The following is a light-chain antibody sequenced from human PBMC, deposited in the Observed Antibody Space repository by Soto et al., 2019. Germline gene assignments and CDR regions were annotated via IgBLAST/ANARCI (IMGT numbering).Light chain of an antibody. CDR2: GAS. CDR1: ESVSTSY. Sequence: EIVLTQSPGTLSLSPGERATLSCRASESVSTSYLSWYQQKPGQAPRLLIYGASGRATGIPDRFSVSASGTDFTLTISRLEPEDFAVYYFQHYGTSPLFGPGTKVDIK. CDR3: QHYGTSPL. V-gene: IGKV3-20*01. J-gene: IGKJ3*01.